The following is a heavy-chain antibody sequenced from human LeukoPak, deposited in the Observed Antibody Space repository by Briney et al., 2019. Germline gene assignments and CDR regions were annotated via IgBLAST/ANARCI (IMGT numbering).Heavy chain of an antibody. V-gene: IGHV3-11*01. CDR3: ARDLYGYCSREHCYYYGMDV. D-gene: IGHD2-2*03. J-gene: IGHJ6*02. CDR1: GFNFSDYY. CDR2: ISSSGSTI. Sequence: GGSLRLSCAASGFNFSDYYMSWIRQAPGKGLEWVSYISSSGSTIYYADSVKDRFTISRDNAKNSLYLQMNSLRAEDTAVYYGARDLYGYCSREHCYYYGMDVWGQGTTVTVSS.